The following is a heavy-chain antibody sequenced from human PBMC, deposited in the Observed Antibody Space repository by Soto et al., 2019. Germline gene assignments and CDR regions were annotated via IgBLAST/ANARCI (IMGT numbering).Heavy chain of an antibody. CDR3: ARDWAYYYYMDV. Sequence: GGSLRLSCAASGFTVSSYWMHWVRQAPGKGLVWVSRINSDGSSTSYADSVKGRFTISRDNAKNTLYLQMNSLRAEDTAVYYCARDWAYYYYMDVWGKGTTVTVSS. CDR2: INSDGSST. V-gene: IGHV3-74*01. J-gene: IGHJ6*03. CDR1: GFTVSSYW. D-gene: IGHD3-16*01.